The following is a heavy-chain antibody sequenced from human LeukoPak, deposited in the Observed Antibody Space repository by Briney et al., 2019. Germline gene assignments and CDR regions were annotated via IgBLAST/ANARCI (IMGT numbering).Heavy chain of an antibody. J-gene: IGHJ4*02. D-gene: IGHD3-3*01. CDR1: GFTFSTYS. V-gene: IGHV3-21*01. Sequence: GGSLRLSCAASGFTFSTYSMNWVRQAPGKGLEWVSSISSSSSYIYYADSVKGRFTISRDNAKNSLYLQMNSLRAVDTAVYYCAKWDSSGFWSGYTYYFDYWGQGTLVTVSS. CDR3: AKWDSSGFWSGYTYYFDY. CDR2: ISSSSSYI.